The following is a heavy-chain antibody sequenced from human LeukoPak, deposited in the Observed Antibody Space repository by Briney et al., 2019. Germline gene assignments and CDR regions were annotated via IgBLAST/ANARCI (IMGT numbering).Heavy chain of an antibody. CDR2: ISAYNGNT. D-gene: IGHD3-3*01. CDR1: GYTLTSYG. Sequence: ASVKVSCKASGYTLTSYGISWVRQAPGQGLEWMEWISAYNGNTNYAQKLQGRVTMTTDTSTSTAYMELRSLRSDDTAVYYCARGGYYDFWSGYYWAAFDIWGQGTMVTVSS. CDR3: ARGGYYDFWSGYYWAAFDI. J-gene: IGHJ3*02. V-gene: IGHV1-18*01.